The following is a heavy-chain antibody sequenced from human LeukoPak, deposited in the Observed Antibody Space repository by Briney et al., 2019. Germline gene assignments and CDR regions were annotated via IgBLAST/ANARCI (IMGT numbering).Heavy chain of an antibody. Sequence: PGGSLRLSCAASGFTFSSYGMHWVRQAPGKGLEWVAFIRYDGSNKYYADSVKGRFTISRDNSKNTLYLQMNSLRAEDTAVYYCAKDLMTTATTKFDPWGQGTLVTVSS. CDR2: IRYDGSNK. D-gene: IGHD4-17*01. V-gene: IGHV3-30*02. J-gene: IGHJ5*02. CDR3: AKDLMTTATTKFDP. CDR1: GFTFSSYG.